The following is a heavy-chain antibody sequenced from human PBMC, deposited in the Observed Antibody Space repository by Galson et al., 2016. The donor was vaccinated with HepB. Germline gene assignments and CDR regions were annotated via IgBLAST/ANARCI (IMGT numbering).Heavy chain of an antibody. CDR3: VRDHRWAFDY. Sequence: SLRLSCAASGFTFSSYSMNWVRQAPGKGLEWISYIGIDSFTIDYADSVKGRFTISRDDAGKLLYLQMNSLRNEDTAVYYCVRDHRWAFDYWGQGILVTVSS. CDR2: IGIDSFTI. CDR1: GFTFSSYS. J-gene: IGHJ4*02. V-gene: IGHV3-48*02. D-gene: IGHD1-26*01.